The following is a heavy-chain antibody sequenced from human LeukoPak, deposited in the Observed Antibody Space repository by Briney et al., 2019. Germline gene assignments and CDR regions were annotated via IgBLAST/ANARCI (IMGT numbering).Heavy chain of an antibody. CDR1: GFTFSSYA. CDR3: ARDHDYGDLGGWFDP. J-gene: IGHJ5*02. CDR2: ISYDGSNK. Sequence: PGGSLRLSCAASGFTFSSYAMHWVRQAPGKGLEWVAVISYDGSNKYYADSVKGRFTISRDNSKNTLYLQMNSLRAEDTAVYYCARDHDYGDLGGWFDPWGQGTLVTVSS. D-gene: IGHD4-17*01. V-gene: IGHV3-30-3*01.